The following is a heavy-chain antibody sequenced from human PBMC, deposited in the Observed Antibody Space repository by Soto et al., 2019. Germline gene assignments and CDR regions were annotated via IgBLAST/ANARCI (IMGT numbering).Heavy chain of an antibody. V-gene: IGHV4-30-4*01. CDR3: ARVVPYYDFRSGYPNWFDP. Sequence: SETLSLTCTVSGCSISSGDYYWIWIRQPPGKGLEWIGYIYYSGSTYYNPSLKSRVTISVDTSKNQFSLKLSSVTAADTAVYYCARVVPYYDFRSGYPNWFDPWGQGTLVTVSS. CDR2: IYYSGST. J-gene: IGHJ5*02. D-gene: IGHD3-3*01. CDR1: GCSISSGDYY.